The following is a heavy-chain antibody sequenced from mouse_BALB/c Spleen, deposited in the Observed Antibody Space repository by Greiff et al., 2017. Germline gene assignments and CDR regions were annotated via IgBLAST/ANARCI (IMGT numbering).Heavy chain of an antibody. CDR2: ISTYYGDA. Sequence: VQLQQSGAELVRPGVSVKISCKGSGYTFTDYAMHWVKQSHAKSLEWIGVISTYYGDASYNQKFKGKATMTVDKYSSTAYMELARLTSEDSAIYYLARAYGNYEAKGYWGQRTSVTGSS. J-gene: IGHJ4*01. CDR1: GYTFTDYA. V-gene: IGHV1S137*01. CDR3: ARAYGNYEAKGY. D-gene: IGHD2-1*01.